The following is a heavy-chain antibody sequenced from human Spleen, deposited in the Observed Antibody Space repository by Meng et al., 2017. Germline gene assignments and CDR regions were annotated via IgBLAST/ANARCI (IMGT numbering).Heavy chain of an antibody. D-gene: IGHD6-19*01. J-gene: IGHJ4*02. Sequence: GESLKISCAASGFTFSSYAMHWVRQAPGKGLEWVAVISYDGSNKYYADSVKGRFTISRDNSKNTLYLQMNSLRAEDTAVYYCAKDPLRFPGIAVAGTCWGQGTLVTVSS. CDR2: ISYDGSNK. V-gene: IGHV3-30*04. CDR1: GFTFSSYA. CDR3: AKDPLRFPGIAVAGTC.